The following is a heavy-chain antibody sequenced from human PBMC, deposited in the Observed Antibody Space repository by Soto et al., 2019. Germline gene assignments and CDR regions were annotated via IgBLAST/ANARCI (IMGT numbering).Heavy chain of an antibody. V-gene: IGHV4-39*01. CDR2: IYYSGST. CDR1: GGSISSSSYY. D-gene: IGHD6-6*01. Sequence: QLQLQESGPGLVKPSETLSLTCTVSGGSISSSSYYWGWIRQPPGKGLEWIGSIYYSGSTYYNPSLKSRVTISVDTSKNQCSLKLSSVTAADTAVYYCARHVEARPGRYFDYWGQGTLVTVSS. CDR3: ARHVEARPGRYFDY. J-gene: IGHJ4*02.